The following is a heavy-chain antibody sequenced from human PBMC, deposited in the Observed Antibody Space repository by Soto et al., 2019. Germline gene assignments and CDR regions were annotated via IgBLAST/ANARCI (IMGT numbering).Heavy chain of an antibody. CDR2: INHSGST. Sequence: QVQLQQWGAGLLKPSETLSLTCAVYGGSFSGYYWSWIRQPPGKGLEWIGEINHSGSTNYNPSLKSRVTISVDTSKNQFSLKLSSVTAADTAVYYCARRRRGYMVRGVNDYWGQGTLVTVSS. CDR3: ARRRRGYMVRGVNDY. D-gene: IGHD3-10*01. CDR1: GGSFSGYY. V-gene: IGHV4-34*01. J-gene: IGHJ4*02.